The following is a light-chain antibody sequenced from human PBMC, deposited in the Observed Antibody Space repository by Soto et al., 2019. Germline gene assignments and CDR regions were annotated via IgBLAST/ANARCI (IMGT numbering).Light chain of an antibody. J-gene: IGKJ4*01. CDR3: QQRSSWPLT. CDR1: QSVSSS. Sequence: EIVLTQSPATLSLSPGETATLSCRASQSVSSSLAWYQQKPGQTPRLLIYDASNRATGIPARFSGSGSGTDVALTVSSLEPEDFAFYYCQQRSSWPLTCGGGIKVEIK. V-gene: IGKV3-11*01. CDR2: DAS.